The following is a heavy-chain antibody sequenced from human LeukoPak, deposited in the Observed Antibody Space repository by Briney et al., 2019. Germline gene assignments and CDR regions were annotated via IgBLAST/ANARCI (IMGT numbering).Heavy chain of an antibody. V-gene: IGHV3-33*01. J-gene: IGHJ4*02. Sequence: PRRSLRLSCAASGFTFSSYATQSVRQAPGKGLEWVAVICYDGNNKNYADPVKGRFTTFRENYKNSLYQLMNSPRAEDTAVYYCARDGSWYSRVLDYWGQGNLVIVSS. D-gene: IGHD2-15*01. CDR3: ARDGSWYSRVLDY. CDR1: GFTFSSYA. CDR2: ICYDGNNK.